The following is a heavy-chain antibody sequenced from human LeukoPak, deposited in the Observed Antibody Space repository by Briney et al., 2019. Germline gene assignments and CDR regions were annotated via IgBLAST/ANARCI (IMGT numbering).Heavy chain of an antibody. D-gene: IGHD3-16*02. CDR1: GGSISSFY. CDR2: IYTSGST. V-gene: IGHV4-4*07. J-gene: IGHJ4*02. Sequence: TPSPNCPVPGGSISSFYWGWVRQYAGEGPGWNGGIYTSGSTNYNPSLESRVTMSVDTSKNQFSLKLRSVTAADTAVYYCARAQSYRYPPDYWGQGTLVTVSS. CDR3: ARAQSYRYPPDY.